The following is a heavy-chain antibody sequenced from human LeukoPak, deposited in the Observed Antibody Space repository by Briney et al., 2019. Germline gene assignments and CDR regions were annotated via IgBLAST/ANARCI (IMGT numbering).Heavy chain of an antibody. CDR2: IYTSGST. CDR1: GGSISSGSYY. CDR3: ARGHYDFWSGYLGAFDI. D-gene: IGHD3-3*01. Sequence: SETLSLTCTVSGGSISSGSYYWSWIRQPAGKGLEWIGRIYTSGSTNYNPSLKSRVTISVDTSKNQFSLKLSSVTAADTAVYYCARGHYDFWSGYLGAFDIWGQGTMVTVSS. V-gene: IGHV4-61*02. J-gene: IGHJ3*02.